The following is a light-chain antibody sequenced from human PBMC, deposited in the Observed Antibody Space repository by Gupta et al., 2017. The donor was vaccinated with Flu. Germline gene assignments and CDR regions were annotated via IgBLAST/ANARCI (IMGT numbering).Light chain of an antibody. V-gene: IGKV3-11*01. CDR2: AAS. CDR3: QGRDDWRLS. Sequence: PPPLSLSPGETPTLSGRTSHSICNYLAWYQQGPVQAPRLLVSAASNWATGIPAGFIGSGSGPVFTLSIGSLGPEDFGVYYFQGRDDWRLSFGGGTKVEIK. J-gene: IGKJ4*01. CDR1: HSICNY.